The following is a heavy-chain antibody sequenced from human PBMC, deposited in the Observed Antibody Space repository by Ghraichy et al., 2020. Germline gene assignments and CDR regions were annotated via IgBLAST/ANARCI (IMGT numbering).Heavy chain of an antibody. CDR2: IYYSGST. CDR1: GGSISSSSYY. CDR3: ARLEQWPHIFDF. D-gene: IGHD6-19*01. J-gene: IGHJ4*02. Sequence: SETLSLTCTVSGGSISSSSYYWGWIRQPPGKGLEWIASIYYSGSTYYNPSLKSRVTISADTSKNHFSLKLRSVTAADTAVYYCARLEQWPHIFDFWGQGTLVTVSS. V-gene: IGHV4-39*02.